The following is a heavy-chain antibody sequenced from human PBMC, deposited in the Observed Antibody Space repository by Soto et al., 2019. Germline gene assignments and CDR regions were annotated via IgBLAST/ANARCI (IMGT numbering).Heavy chain of an antibody. V-gene: IGHV1-2*02. D-gene: IGHD1-26*01. Sequence: GXSAKVSCKASGYTFTVYYMHWVRQAPGQGLEWMGWINPKSGGTMYPQKFQGRVTMTWDTSISTAYMALTRLRSDDTAVYYCARDLAKGGGSAGFDYWGQGTLVTVSS. CDR1: GYTFTVYY. CDR2: INPKSGGT. CDR3: ARDLAKGGGSAGFDY. J-gene: IGHJ4*02.